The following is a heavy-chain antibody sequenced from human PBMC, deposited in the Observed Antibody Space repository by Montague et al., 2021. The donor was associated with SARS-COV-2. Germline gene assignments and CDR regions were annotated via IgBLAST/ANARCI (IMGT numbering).Heavy chain of an antibody. V-gene: IGHV4-39*07. CDR3: ARDLAGYYGSGSYGGMDV. D-gene: IGHD3-10*01. CDR1: GGSISSSSYY. Sequence: SETLSLTCTVYGGSISSSSYYWGWIRQPPGKGLEWIGSIYYSGSTYYNPSIKSRVTISVDTSKNQFSLKLSSVTAADTAVYYCARDLAGYYGSGSYGGMDVWGQGTTVTVSS. CDR2: IYYSGST. J-gene: IGHJ6*02.